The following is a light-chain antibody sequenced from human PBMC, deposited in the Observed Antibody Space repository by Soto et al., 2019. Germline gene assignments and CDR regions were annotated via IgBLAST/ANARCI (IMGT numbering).Light chain of an antibody. J-gene: IGKJ2*01. CDR3: QQFGSSLYT. CDR1: QSVSSSS. Sequence: EIVLTQSPGTLSLSPGERATLSCRASQSVSSSSLAWYQQKPGQAPRLLIYGASSRATGIPDRFSGSGSGTDFILTISRLQPEDFAVYYCQQFGSSLYTFGQGTKLEIK. CDR2: GAS. V-gene: IGKV3-20*01.